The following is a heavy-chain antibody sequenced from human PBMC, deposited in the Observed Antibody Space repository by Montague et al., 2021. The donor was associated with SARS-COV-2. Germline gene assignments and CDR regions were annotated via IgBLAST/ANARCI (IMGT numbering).Heavy chain of an antibody. Sequence: TLSLTCTVSGATINLGNYYWNCIRKPAGKGLEWIGRLYTSGITDYNPSLKSRLTISFNTSKNEFSLRLNSLTAADTAVYYCARDFPTGRYYFDFWGQGTLVIVAS. V-gene: IGHV4-61*02. CDR1: GATINLGNYY. D-gene: IGHD3-10*01. CDR2: LYTSGIT. J-gene: IGHJ4*02. CDR3: ARDFPTGRYYFDF.